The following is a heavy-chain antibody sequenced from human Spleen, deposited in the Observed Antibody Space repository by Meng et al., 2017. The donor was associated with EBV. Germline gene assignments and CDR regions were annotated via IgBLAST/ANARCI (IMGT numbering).Heavy chain of an antibody. J-gene: IGHJ5*02. Sequence: WVAGLLKPSEHLSPTRSVHGWAFTGHYCSWIRQPPGKGLEWIGEVDQSGVSNSNPSLKSRVTMSLDTSKNQFSLKLSSVTAADTAVYYCASRGDGIFSNYDWFDLWGQGTLVTVSS. V-gene: IGHV4-34*01. CDR2: VDQSGVS. CDR1: GWAFTGHY. D-gene: IGHD3-22*01. CDR3: ASRGDGIFSNYDWFDL.